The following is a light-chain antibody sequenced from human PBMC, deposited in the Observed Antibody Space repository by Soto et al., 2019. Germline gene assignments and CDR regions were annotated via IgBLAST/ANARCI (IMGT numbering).Light chain of an antibody. CDR3: LQAYIYPYT. V-gene: IGKV1-6*01. CDR1: QDIRND. J-gene: IGKJ2*01. Sequence: AIQMTQSPSSLSVSVGDRVTITCRASQDIRNDLGWYQQKPGKAPKLLIYGTSNLQSGVPSRFSGSGSCTDFTLTISSLQPEDFAIYYCLQAYIYPYTFGQGTKLEIK. CDR2: GTS.